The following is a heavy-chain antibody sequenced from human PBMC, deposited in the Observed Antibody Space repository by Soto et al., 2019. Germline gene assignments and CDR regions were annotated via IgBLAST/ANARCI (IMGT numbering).Heavy chain of an antibody. CDR3: AGGLWFGELLPVGY. D-gene: IGHD3-10*01. CDR1: GGSTSSGGYY. V-gene: IGHV4-31*03. J-gene: IGHJ4*02. CDR2: IYYTGST. Sequence: QVQLQELGPGLVKPSQTLSLTCTVSGGSTSSGGYYWSWIRQLPGKGLEWIGYIYYTGSTYYNPSLKSRVTISVDTSKNQFSLKLSSVTAADSAVYYCAGGLWFGELLPVGYWGQGTLVTVSS.